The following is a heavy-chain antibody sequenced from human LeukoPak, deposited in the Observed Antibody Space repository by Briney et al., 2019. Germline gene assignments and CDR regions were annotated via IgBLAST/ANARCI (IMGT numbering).Heavy chain of an antibody. CDR1: GYTFTGYY. Sequence: ASVKVSCKASGYTFTGYYMHWVRQAPGQGLEWMGWINPNSGGTNYAQKFQGRVTMTRDTSISTAYMELSRLRSDDTAVYYCARGELIVVVPAATILTGWFDPWGQGTLVTVSS. V-gene: IGHV1-2*02. J-gene: IGHJ5*02. CDR2: INPNSGGT. CDR3: ARGELIVVVPAATILTGWFDP. D-gene: IGHD2-2*01.